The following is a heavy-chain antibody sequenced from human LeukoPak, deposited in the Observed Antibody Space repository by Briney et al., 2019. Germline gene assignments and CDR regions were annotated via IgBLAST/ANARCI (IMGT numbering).Heavy chain of an antibody. CDR2: INSDGSST. CDR3: ARDRGYTQDY. Sequence: GGSLRLSCAASGFTVSRNYMSWVRQAPGKGLVWVSRINSDGSSTSYADSVKGRFTISRDNAKNTLYLQVNSLRAEDTAVYYCARDRGYTQDYWGQGTLVTVSS. V-gene: IGHV3-74*01. D-gene: IGHD5-12*01. J-gene: IGHJ4*02. CDR1: GFTVSRNY.